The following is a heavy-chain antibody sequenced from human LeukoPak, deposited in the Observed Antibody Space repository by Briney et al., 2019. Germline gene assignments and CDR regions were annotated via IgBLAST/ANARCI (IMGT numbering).Heavy chain of an antibody. J-gene: IGHJ4*02. CDR3: ARTVWDYSSSWFPLDY. V-gene: IGHV4-39*07. Sequence: SETLSLTCTVSGGSISSSSYYWGWIRQPPGKGLEWIGEINHSGSTNYNPSLKSRVTISVDTSKNQFSLKPSSVTAADTAVYYCARTVWDYSSSWFPLDYWGQGTLVTVSS. CDR2: INHSGST. D-gene: IGHD6-13*01. CDR1: GGSISSSSYY.